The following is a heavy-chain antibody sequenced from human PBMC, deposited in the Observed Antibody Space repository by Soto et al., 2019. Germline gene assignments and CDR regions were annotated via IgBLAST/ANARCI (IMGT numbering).Heavy chain of an antibody. CDR2: ISHTGST. D-gene: IGHD3-10*01. CDR1: SGSISSSYW. Sequence: QVELQESGPGLVKPSETLSLTCGVSSGSISSSYWWSWVRQSPGRGLEWVGEISHTGSTNYNPSLKSRVTISMDKTKNQSSLKLRSVTAADTALYYCARGSLVPVARQDVVYWGQGDLVTVSP. V-gene: IGHV4-4*02. CDR3: ARGSLVPVARQDVVY. J-gene: IGHJ4*02.